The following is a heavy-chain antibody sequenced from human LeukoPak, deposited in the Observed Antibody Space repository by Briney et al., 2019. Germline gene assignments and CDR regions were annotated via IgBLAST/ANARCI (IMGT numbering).Heavy chain of an antibody. D-gene: IGHD3-9*01. CDR1: GYTFTSYG. Sequence: ASVKVSCKASGYTFTSYGVSWVRQAPGQGLEWMGWISTYNGDTYYAQKLQGRLTMTTDTSTSTAYMELRSLRSDDTAVYYCARDPGQYYDILTGYYTPYYFDNWGQGTLVTVSS. CDR3: ARDPGQYYDILTGYYTPYYFDN. J-gene: IGHJ4*02. V-gene: IGHV1-18*01. CDR2: ISTYNGDT.